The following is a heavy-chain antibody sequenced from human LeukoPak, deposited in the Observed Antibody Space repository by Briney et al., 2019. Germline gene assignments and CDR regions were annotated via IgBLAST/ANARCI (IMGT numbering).Heavy chain of an antibody. CDR1: GFTFSSYA. J-gene: IGHJ4*02. D-gene: IGHD5-18*01. CDR2: ISYDGSNK. CDR3: TRARGYSYGYIDY. V-gene: IGHV3-30*04. Sequence: PGRSLRLSCAASGFTFSSYAMHWVRQAPGKGLERVAVISYDGSNKYYADSVKGRFTISRDDSKSIAYLQMHSLKTEDTAVYYCTRARGYSYGYIDYWGQGTLVTVSS.